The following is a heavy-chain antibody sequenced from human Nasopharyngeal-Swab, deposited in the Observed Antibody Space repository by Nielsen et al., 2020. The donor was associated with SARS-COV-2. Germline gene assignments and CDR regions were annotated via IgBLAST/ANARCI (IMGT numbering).Heavy chain of an antibody. CDR1: GFTFDDYA. V-gene: IGHV3-9*01. J-gene: IGHJ4*02. CDR3: AKGGAVTWEYFDY. CDR2: ISWNSGSI. Sequence: SLKISCAASGFTFDDYAMHWVRQAPGKGLEWVSGISWNSGSIGYADSVKDRFTISRDNAKNSLYLQMNSLRAEDTALYYCAKGGAVTWEYFDYWGQGTLVTVSS. D-gene: IGHD4-17*01.